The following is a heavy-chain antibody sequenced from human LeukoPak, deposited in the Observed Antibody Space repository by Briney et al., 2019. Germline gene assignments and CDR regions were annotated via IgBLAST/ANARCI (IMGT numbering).Heavy chain of an antibody. Sequence: SQTLSLTCVVSGDSVSSKNGAWNWIRQSPSRGLEWLGRSYYRSKWYNDYAESMEGRMTISQDTSKNQYSLHLNSVTPDDTAVYYCARDFGTTGWHTFDYWGQGTLVTVSS. CDR3: ARDFGTTGWHTFDY. CDR2: SYYRSKWYN. D-gene: IGHD6-19*01. V-gene: IGHV6-1*01. CDR1: GDSVSSKNGA. J-gene: IGHJ4*02.